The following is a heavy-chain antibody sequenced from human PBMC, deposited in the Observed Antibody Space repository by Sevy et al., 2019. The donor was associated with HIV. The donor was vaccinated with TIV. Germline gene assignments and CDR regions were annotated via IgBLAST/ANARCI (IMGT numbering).Heavy chain of an antibody. CDR3: AGEGGYCSGGSCYPWYYYGMDV. V-gene: IGHV3-53*01. Sequence: GGSLRLSCAASGFTVSSNYMSWVRQAPGKGLEWVSVIYSGGSTYYAESVKGRFTISRDNSKNTLYLQMNSMRDEDMAVYYCAGEGGYCSGGSCYPWYYYGMDVWGQGTTVTVSS. J-gene: IGHJ6*02. D-gene: IGHD2-15*01. CDR2: IYSGGST. CDR1: GFTVSSNY.